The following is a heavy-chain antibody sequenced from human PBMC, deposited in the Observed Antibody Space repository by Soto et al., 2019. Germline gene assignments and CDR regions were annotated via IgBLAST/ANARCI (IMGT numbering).Heavy chain of an antibody. D-gene: IGHD3-9*01. V-gene: IGHV4-34*01. CDR1: GGSFSGYY. Sequence: QVQLQQWGAGLLKPPETLSLTCAVYGGSFSGYYCSWIRQPPGKGLEWIGAINHSGSTNYKPSLKRRVTISVDTSKNKFSLKLSSVTAADTAVYYCGRGGVLRYFDWFGLWGQGTLVTVSS. CDR3: GRGGVLRYFDWFGL. J-gene: IGHJ5*02. CDR2: INHSGST.